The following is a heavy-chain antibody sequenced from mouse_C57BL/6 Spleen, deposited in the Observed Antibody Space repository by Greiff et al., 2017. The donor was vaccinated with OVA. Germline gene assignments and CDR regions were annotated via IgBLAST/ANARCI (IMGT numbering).Heavy chain of an antibody. Sequence: VQLQESGPGLVQPSQSLSITCPVSGFSLTSYGVHWVRQSPGKGLEWLGVIWSGGSTDYNAAFISRLSISKDNSKSQVFFKMNSLQADDTAIYYCARNPGIYYAMDYWGQGTSVTVSS. J-gene: IGHJ4*01. CDR3: ARNPGIYYAMDY. CDR2: IWSGGST. CDR1: GFSLTSYG. V-gene: IGHV2-2*01.